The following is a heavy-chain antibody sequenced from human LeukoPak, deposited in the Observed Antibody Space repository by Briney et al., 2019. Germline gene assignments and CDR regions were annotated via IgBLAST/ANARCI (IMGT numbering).Heavy chain of an antibody. CDR3: ARDGPYGDNGGYAFDI. D-gene: IGHD4-17*01. V-gene: IGHV4-59*01. J-gene: IGHJ3*02. CDR2: MYYSGNT. CDR1: GVSISSYY. Sequence: SETLSLICTVSGVSISSYYWSWIRQPPGKGLEWIAYMYYSGNTNYNPSLKSRVTVSLDTPKKQFSLTLSSVTAADTAVYYCARDGPYGDNGGYAFDIWGQGTMVTVSS.